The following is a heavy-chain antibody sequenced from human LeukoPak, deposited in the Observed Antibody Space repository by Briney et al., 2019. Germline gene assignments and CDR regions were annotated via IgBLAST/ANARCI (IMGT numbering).Heavy chain of an antibody. CDR2: ISAYNGNT. J-gene: IGHJ5*02. Sequence: ASVNVSFKASGYTFTSYGISWVRQAPGQGLEWMGWISAYNGNTNYAQKLQGRVTMTTDTSTSTAYMELRSLRSDDTAVYYCTRVQITIFGVVIGWFDPWGQGTLVTVSS. V-gene: IGHV1-18*01. D-gene: IGHD3-3*01. CDR3: TRVQITIFGVVIGWFDP. CDR1: GYTFTSYG.